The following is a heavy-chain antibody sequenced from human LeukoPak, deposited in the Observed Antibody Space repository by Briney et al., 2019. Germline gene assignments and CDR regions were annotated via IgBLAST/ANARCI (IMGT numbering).Heavy chain of an antibody. V-gene: IGHV3-21*01. CDR1: GFTFSTYS. CDR2: ISSGSGYI. J-gene: IGHJ4*01. CDR3: ARVTWGAYFDY. Sequence: GGSLTPACAASGFTFSTYSINWVRQAPGKGLEWVSSISSGSGYIDYEDSVKGRFTISRDNPRNTLYLQMNSLRAEDTAVYYCARVTWGAYFDYWGHGNLVTVSS. D-gene: IGHD7-27*01.